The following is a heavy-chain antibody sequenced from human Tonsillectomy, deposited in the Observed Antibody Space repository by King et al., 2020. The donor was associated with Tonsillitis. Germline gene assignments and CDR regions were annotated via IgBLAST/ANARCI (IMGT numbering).Heavy chain of an antibody. CDR1: GFNVDDYA. D-gene: IGHD6-19*01. Sequence: VKLVESGGGLVQPGRSLRLSCTASGFNVDDYAMHWVRQAPGKGLEWVSGIYWNSGAVGYADSVQGRFTISRDNAKNSLYLQMSSLRAEDTALYYCAKDVGVGITVAPGGYYYYYMDVWGKGTAVTVSS. J-gene: IGHJ6*03. CDR2: IYWNSGAV. V-gene: IGHV3-9*01. CDR3: AKDVGVGITVAPGGYYYYYMDV.